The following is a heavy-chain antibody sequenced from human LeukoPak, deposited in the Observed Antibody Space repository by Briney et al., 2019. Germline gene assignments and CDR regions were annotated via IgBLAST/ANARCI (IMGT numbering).Heavy chain of an antibody. D-gene: IGHD2-2*01. CDR1: GGTFSSYA. CDR2: IIPIFGTA. Sequence: SVKVSCKASGGTFSSYAISWVRQAPGQGLEWMGGIIPIFGTANYAQKFQGRVTITADKSTSTAYMELNSLRSEDTAVYYCASEGYCSSTSCYREGPFDYWGQGTLVTVSS. CDR3: ASEGYCSSTSCYREGPFDY. J-gene: IGHJ4*02. V-gene: IGHV1-69*06.